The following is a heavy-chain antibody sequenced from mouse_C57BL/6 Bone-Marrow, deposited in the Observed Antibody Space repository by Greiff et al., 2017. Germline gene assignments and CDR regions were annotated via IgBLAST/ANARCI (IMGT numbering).Heavy chain of an antibody. CDR3: ARNNYVYWYFNV. Sequence: QVQLQQPGAELVMPGASVKLSCKASGYTFTSYWMHWVKQRPGQGLEWIGEIDPSDSYTNYNQKFKGKSTLTVDKSSSTAYMQLSSLTSEDSAVYYCARNNYVYWYFNVWGTGTTVTVSS. V-gene: IGHV1-69*01. CDR1: GYTFTSYW. D-gene: IGHD1-3*01. J-gene: IGHJ1*03. CDR2: IDPSDSYT.